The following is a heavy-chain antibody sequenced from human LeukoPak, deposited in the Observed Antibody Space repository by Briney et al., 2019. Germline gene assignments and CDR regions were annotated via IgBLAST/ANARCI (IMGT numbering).Heavy chain of an antibody. J-gene: IGHJ6*02. Sequence: SETLSLTCTVSGGSISSYYWSWIRQPPGKGLEWIGYIYYSGSTNYNPSLKSRVTISVDTSKNQFSLKLSSVTAADTAVYYCARDSSPSPYYYDSSDLGYGMDVWGQGTTVTVSS. D-gene: IGHD3-22*01. CDR1: GGSISSYY. CDR3: ARDSSPSPYYYDSSDLGYGMDV. CDR2: IYYSGST. V-gene: IGHV4-59*01.